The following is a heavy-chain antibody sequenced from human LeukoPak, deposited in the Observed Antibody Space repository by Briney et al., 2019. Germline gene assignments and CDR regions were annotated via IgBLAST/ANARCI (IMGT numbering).Heavy chain of an antibody. J-gene: IGHJ4*02. Sequence: ASVTVSCTASGYTFTGYYMHWVRQAPGQGLEWMGWINPNSGGTNYAQKFQGRVTMTRDTSISTAYMELSRLRSDDTAVYYCARMTRYNWNYIFDYWGQGTLVTVSS. CDR3: ARMTRYNWNYIFDY. CDR2: INPNSGGT. D-gene: IGHD1-7*01. V-gene: IGHV1-2*02. CDR1: GYTFTGYY.